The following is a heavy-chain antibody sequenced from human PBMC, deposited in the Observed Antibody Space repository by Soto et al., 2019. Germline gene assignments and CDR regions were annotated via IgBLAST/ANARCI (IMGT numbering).Heavy chain of an antibody. V-gene: IGHV4-34*01. CDR3: ADGYSGYNNWFDP. D-gene: IGHD5-12*01. Sequence: SETLSLTCAVYGGSFSSYYWSWIRQPPGMGLEWIGEINHSGSTNYNPSLKSRVTISVDTSKNQFSLKLSPVTAADTAVYYCADGYSGYNNWFDPWGQGTLVTVSS. CDR1: GGSFSSYY. J-gene: IGHJ5*02. CDR2: INHSGST.